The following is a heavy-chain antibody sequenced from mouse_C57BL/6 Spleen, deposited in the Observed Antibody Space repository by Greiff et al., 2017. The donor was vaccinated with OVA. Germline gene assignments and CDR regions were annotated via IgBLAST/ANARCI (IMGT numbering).Heavy chain of an antibody. J-gene: IGHJ2*01. D-gene: IGHD1-2*01. Sequence: VQLQQSGAELVRPGTSVKVSCKASGYAFTNYLIEWVKQRPGQGLEWIGVINPGSGGTNYNEKFKGKATLTADQSSSTAYMQLSSLTSEDSAVYFCARRLRGNFDYWGQGTTLTVSS. CDR1: GYAFTNYL. CDR3: ARRLRGNFDY. V-gene: IGHV1-54*01. CDR2: INPGSGGT.